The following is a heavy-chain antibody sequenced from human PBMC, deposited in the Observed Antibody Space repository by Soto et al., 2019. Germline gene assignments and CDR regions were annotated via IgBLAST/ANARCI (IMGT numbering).Heavy chain of an antibody. V-gene: IGHV3-23*01. CDR2: ISGSGGST. CDR1: GFTFSSYA. D-gene: IGHD6-13*01. Sequence: GGSLRLSCAASGFTFSSYAMSWVRQAPGKGLEWVSAISGSGGSTYYAGSVKGRFTISRDNSKNTLYLQMTSLRAEDTAVYYCAKPPYSSSWRGNLFDPWGQGTLVTVSS. J-gene: IGHJ5*02. CDR3: AKPPYSSSWRGNLFDP.